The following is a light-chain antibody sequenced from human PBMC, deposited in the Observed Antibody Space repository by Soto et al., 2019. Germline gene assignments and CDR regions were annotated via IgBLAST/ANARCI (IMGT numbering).Light chain of an antibody. CDR1: QSVTNNY. CDR3: QQDGSSTWT. J-gene: IGKJ1*01. CDR2: DAS. Sequence: EIVLTQSPATLSLSPGDRATLSCGASQSVTNNYLAWYQQKPGLAPRLLIYDASYSANGIPDRFSGSGSGTDFNLTISRLEPEDFVGYDCQQDGSSTWTFGKGTKVEIK. V-gene: IGKV3D-20*01.